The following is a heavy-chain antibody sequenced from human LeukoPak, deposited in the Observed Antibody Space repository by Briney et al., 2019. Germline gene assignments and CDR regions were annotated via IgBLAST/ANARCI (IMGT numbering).Heavy chain of an antibody. V-gene: IGHV4-34*01. CDR1: GGSFSPYY. CDR2: INHSGST. D-gene: IGHD2-21*02. J-gene: IGHJ4*02. Sequence: SETLSLTCAVYGGSFSPYYWSWIRQPPGKGLEWIGEINHSGSTNYNPSLKSRVTISVDTSKNQFSLRLSSMTAADTAVYYCARGGFYCGGDCYVDYWGQGTLVTVSS. CDR3: ARGGFYCGGDCYVDY.